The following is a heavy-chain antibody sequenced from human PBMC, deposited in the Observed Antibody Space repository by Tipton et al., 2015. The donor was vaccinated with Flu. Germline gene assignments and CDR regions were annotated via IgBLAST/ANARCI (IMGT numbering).Heavy chain of an antibody. J-gene: IGHJ4*02. V-gene: IGHV3-66*02. Sequence: SLRLSCAASEFTVTDYYMNWVRQAPGKGLEWVSVIYPGGRTHYAESVRGRFTFSRDASKNTLYLQMNSLSPEDTAMYYCARSGYSYGDVDCWGQGTPVTVSS. CDR3: ARSGYSYGDVDC. D-gene: IGHD5-18*01. CDR1: EFTVTDYY. CDR2: IYPGGRT.